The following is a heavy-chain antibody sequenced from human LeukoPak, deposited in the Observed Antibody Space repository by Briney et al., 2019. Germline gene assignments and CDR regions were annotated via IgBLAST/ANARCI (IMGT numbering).Heavy chain of an antibody. CDR2: IYYSGST. D-gene: IGHD6-13*01. CDR1: GYSISSDNW. J-gene: IGHJ5*02. Sequence: SDTLSLTCAVSGYSISSDNWWGWIRQSPGRGLEWIGYIYYSGSTYYNPSLKSRVTMSIDTSNNQFSLKLTSVTAVDTAVYYCVKKIAAAAWFDPWGQGTPVTVSS. V-gene: IGHV4-28*01. CDR3: VKKIAAAAWFDP.